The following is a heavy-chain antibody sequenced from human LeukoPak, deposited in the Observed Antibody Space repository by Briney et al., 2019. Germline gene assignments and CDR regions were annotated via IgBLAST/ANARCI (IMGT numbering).Heavy chain of an antibody. J-gene: IGHJ5*02. CDR1: GFTFITYA. CDR2: ISAGGGNT. D-gene: IGHD3-9*01. CDR3: AKLGYDILTGSNP. V-gene: IGHV3-23*01. Sequence: GGSLRLSCAASGFTFITYAMSWVRQAPGKGLEWVPVISAGGGNTYYADSVKGRFTISRDNSKNTLYLQMNGLRAEDTAVYYCAKLGYDILTGSNPWGQGTLVTVSS.